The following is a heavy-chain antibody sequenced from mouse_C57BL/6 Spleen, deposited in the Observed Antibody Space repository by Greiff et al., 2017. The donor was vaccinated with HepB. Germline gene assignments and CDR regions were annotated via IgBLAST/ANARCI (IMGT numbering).Heavy chain of an antibody. J-gene: IGHJ3*01. CDR2: IDPSDSYT. D-gene: IGHD2-5*01. CDR1: GYTFTSYW. Sequence: QVQLQQPGAELVRPGTSVKLSCKASGYTFTSYWMHWVKQRPGQGLEWIGVIDPSDSYTNYNQKFKGKATLTVDTSSSTAYMQLSSLTSEDSAVYYCASPNYSNPAWFAYWGQGTLVTVSA. CDR3: ASPNYSNPAWFAY. V-gene: IGHV1-59*01.